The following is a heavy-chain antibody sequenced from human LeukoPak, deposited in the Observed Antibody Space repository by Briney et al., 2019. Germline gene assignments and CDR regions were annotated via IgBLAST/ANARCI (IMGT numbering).Heavy chain of an antibody. D-gene: IGHD3-10*01. V-gene: IGHV4-39*01. CDR2: IYYSGST. J-gene: IGHJ6*02. Sequence: PSETLSLTCTVSGGSISSSSYYWGWIRQPPGKGLEWIGSIYYSGSTYYNPSLKSRVTISVDTSKNQFSLKLSSVTAADTAVYYCARNYYGSGSYFPRLLYYYYYGMDAWGQGTTVTVSS. CDR1: GGSISSSSYY. CDR3: ARNYYGSGSYFPRLLYYYYYGMDA.